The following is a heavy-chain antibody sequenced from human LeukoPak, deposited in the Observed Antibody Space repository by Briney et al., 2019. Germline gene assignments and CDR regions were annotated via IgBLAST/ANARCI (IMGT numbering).Heavy chain of an antibody. CDR1: GGSLRSSTYY. V-gene: IGHV4-39*01. CDR3: ARHFQYYYDSSGSLDAFDI. J-gene: IGHJ3*02. CDR2: INHSGST. Sequence: SETLSLTCTVSGGSLRSSTYYWSWIRQPPGKGLEWSGEINHSGSTNYNPSLKSRVTISVDTSKNQFSLKLSSVTAADTAVYYCARHFQYYYDSSGSLDAFDIWGQGTMVTVSS. D-gene: IGHD3-22*01.